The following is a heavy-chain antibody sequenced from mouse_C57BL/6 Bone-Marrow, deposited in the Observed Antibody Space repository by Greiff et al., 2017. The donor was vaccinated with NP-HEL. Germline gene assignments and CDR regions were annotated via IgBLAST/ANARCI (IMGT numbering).Heavy chain of an antibody. V-gene: IGHV1-81*01. J-gene: IGHJ3*01. CDR3: ARGRRDCWFAY. CDR2: IYPRSGNT. CDR1: GYTFTSYG. Sequence: QVQLQQSGAELARPGASVKLSCKASGYTFTSYGISWVKQRTGQGLEWIGEIYPRSGNTYYNEKFKGKATLTADKSSSTAYMELRSLTSEDSAVYFGARGRRDCWFAYWGQGTLVTVSA. D-gene: IGHD3-3*01.